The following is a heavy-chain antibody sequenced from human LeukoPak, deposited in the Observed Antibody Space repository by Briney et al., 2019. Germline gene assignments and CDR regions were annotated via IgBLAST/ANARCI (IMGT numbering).Heavy chain of an antibody. CDR2: IYTSGST. D-gene: IGHD3-10*01. CDR1: GGSISSGSYY. Sequence: SETLSLTCTVSGGSISSGSYYWSWIRQPAGKGLEWIGRIYTSGSTNYNPSLKSRVTISVDTSKNQFSLKLSSVTAADTAVYYCARVGQGVTMVRGVLDPWGQGTLVTVSS. J-gene: IGHJ5*02. CDR3: ARVGQGVTMVRGVLDP. V-gene: IGHV4-61*02.